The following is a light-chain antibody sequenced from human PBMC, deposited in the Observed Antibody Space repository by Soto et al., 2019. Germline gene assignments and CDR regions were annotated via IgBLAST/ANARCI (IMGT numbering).Light chain of an antibody. Sequence: DIQMTQSPSSVSASVGDRVTITCRASQDIGSWLAWYQQKPGKAPDLLIYGASSLQSGVPSRFCGSGSGTDFPLTISSLQPEDFATYYCQQGGSFPITFGQGTRLEIK. CDR3: QQGGSFPIT. CDR1: QDIGSW. V-gene: IGKV1-12*01. J-gene: IGKJ5*01. CDR2: GAS.